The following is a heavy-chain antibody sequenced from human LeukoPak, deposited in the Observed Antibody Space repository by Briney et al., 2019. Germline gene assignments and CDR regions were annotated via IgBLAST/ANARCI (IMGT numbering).Heavy chain of an antibody. CDR1: GYSISSGYY. J-gene: IGHJ6*03. D-gene: IGHD3-3*01. Sequence: SETLSLTCAVSGYSISSGYYWGWIRQPPGKGLEWIGSIYHSGSTYYNPSLKSRVTISVDTSKNQFSLKLSSVTAADTAVDYCGGPLNYQFWSAGKGGYYYYYMDVWGKGTTVTVSS. CDR3: GGPLNYQFWSAGKGGYYYYYMDV. V-gene: IGHV4-38-2*01. CDR2: IYHSGST.